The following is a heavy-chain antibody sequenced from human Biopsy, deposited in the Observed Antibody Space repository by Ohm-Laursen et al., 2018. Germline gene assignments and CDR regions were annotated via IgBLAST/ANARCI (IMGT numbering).Heavy chain of an antibody. D-gene: IGHD3-9*01. CDR1: GYSFTKYY. V-gene: IGHV1-46*01. J-gene: IGHJ6*02. CDR2: INPTGGTT. CDR3: ARDETGSSVFGPYYYGMDV. Sequence: ASVKVSCKASGYSFTKYYINWVRQAPGQGLEWMGIINPTGGTTSYAEKFQGRVTLTRDTSTGTVYLELNSLMYEDTALYYCARDETGSSVFGPYYYGMDVWGQGTTVTVSS.